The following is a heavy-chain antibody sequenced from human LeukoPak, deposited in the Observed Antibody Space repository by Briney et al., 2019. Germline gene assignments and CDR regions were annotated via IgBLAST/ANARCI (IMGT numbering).Heavy chain of an antibody. Sequence: PSETLSLTCAVYGGSFSGYYWSWIRQPPGKGLEWIGYIYYSGSTNYNPSLKSRVTISVDTSKNQFSLKLSSVTAADTAVYYCARGSTGTDWLSMDVWGQGTTVTVSS. CDR1: GGSFSGYY. J-gene: IGHJ6*02. CDR3: ARGSTGTDWLSMDV. CDR2: IYYSGST. V-gene: IGHV4-59*01. D-gene: IGHD3/OR15-3a*01.